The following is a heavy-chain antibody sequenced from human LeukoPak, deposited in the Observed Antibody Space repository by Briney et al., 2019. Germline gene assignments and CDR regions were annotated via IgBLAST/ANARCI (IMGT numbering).Heavy chain of an antibody. CDR3: ARVLTGDRTGAFDI. D-gene: IGHD7-27*01. J-gene: IGHJ3*02. CDR1: GFTFSGYS. V-gene: IGHV3-21*01. CDR2: ISSSSSYI. Sequence: TGGSLRLSCAASGFTFSGYSMNWVRQAPGKGLEWVSSISSSSSYIYYADSVKGRFTISRDNAKNSLYLQMNSLRAEDTAVYYCARVLTGDRTGAFDIWGQGTMVTVSS.